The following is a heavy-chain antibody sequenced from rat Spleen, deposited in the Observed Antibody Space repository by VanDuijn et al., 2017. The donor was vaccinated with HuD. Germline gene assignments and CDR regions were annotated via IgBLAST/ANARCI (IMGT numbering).Heavy chain of an antibody. V-gene: IGHV4-2*01. CDR2: INKDSSTI. CDR1: GFNFNDYW. J-gene: IGHJ2*01. D-gene: IGHD1-11*01. Sequence: EVKLVESGGGLVQPGRSLKLSCAASGFNFNDYWMGWVRQAPGKGLEWIGEINKDSSTIKYSPALKDKFTVSRDNAQNTLYLQMSKLGSEDTAIYYCARRGYGGYPLDYWGQGVMVTVSS. CDR3: ARRGYGGYPLDY.